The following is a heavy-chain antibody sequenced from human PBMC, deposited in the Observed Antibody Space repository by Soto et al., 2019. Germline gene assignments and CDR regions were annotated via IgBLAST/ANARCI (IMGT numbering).Heavy chain of an antibody. CDR1: GGSVTSDEDY. J-gene: IGHJ4*02. D-gene: IGHD5-18*01. Sequence: SETLSLTCTVSGGSVTSDEDYWTWIRQSPGKGLEWIGYISNSGSTGYNPSLKTRLSMSVDRSKNQFTLRLTSVTAADTAVYFCATGSGSTYGYFDHWGQGTQVTVSS. CDR3: ATGSGSTYGYFDH. V-gene: IGHV4-30-4*01. CDR2: ISNSGST.